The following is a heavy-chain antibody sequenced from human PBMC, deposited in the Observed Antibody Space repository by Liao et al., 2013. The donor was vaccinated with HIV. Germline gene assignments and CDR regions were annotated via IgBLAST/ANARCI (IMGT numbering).Heavy chain of an antibody. CDR3: ARGKGITMVRGVYSALDY. CDR2: IHHSGST. V-gene: IGHV4-34*01. Sequence: QVQLQQWGAGLLKPSETLSLTCAVYGGSFSGYYWSWIRQPPGKGLEWIGEIHHSGSTNYNPSLKSRLTLSVDTSKNQFSLKLSSVTAADTAVYYCARGKGITMVRGVYSALDYWGQGALVTVSS. J-gene: IGHJ4*02. D-gene: IGHD3-10*01. CDR1: GGSFSGYY.